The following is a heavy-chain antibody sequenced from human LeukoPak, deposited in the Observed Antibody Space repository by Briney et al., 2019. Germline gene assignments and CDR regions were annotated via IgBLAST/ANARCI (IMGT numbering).Heavy chain of an antibody. CDR3: ARGPTNLRFLEWLGWFDP. CDR1: GGSFSGYY. J-gene: IGHJ5*02. V-gene: IGHV4-34*01. Sequence: KPSETLSLTCAVYGGSFSGYYWSWIRQPPGKGLEWIGEINHSGSTNYNPSLKSRVTISVDTSKNQFSLKLSSVTAADTAVYYCARGPTNLRFLEWLGWFDPWGQGTLVTVSS. D-gene: IGHD3-3*01. CDR2: INHSGST.